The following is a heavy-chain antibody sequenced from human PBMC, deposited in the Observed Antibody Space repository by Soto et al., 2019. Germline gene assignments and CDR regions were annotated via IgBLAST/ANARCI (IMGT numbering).Heavy chain of an antibody. CDR3: AKLVVPAYYYYYYMDV. D-gene: IGHD2-15*01. CDR2: ISGSGGST. V-gene: IGHV3-23*01. CDR1: GFTFSSYA. J-gene: IGHJ6*03. Sequence: GGSLRLSWAASGFTFSSYAMSWVRQAPGKGLEWVSAISGSGGSTYYADSVKGRFTISRDNSKNTLYLQMNSLRAEDTAVYYCAKLVVPAYYYYYYMDVWGKGTTVTVSS.